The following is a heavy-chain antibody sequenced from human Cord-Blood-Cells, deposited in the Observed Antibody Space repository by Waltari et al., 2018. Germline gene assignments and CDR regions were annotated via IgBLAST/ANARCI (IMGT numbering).Heavy chain of an antibody. CDR1: GFTVSSNY. D-gene: IGHD6-13*01. Sequence: VQLVESGGGLIQPGGSLRLSCAASGFTVSSNYMSWVRQAPGKGLEWVSVIYSGGSTYYADSVKGRFTISRDNSKNTLYLQMNSLRAEDTAVYYCARETSLYSSSWFDYWGQGTLVTVSS. J-gene: IGHJ4*02. CDR2: IYSGGST. CDR3: ARETSLYSSSWFDY. V-gene: IGHV3-53*01.